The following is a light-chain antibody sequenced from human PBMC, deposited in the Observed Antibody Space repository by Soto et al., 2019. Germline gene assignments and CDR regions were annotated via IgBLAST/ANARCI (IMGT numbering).Light chain of an antibody. Sequence: DIQMTQSPYSLSASVGDRVTITCQASQDINNYLIWYQHKPGKAPKLLIYDASTLGTGVSSRFSGGGSRTHFTFTISSLQPEDIATYYCQQFDSVPCTFGQGTKLELK. CDR1: QDINNY. J-gene: IGKJ2*02. CDR2: DAS. V-gene: IGKV1-33*01. CDR3: QQFDSVPCT.